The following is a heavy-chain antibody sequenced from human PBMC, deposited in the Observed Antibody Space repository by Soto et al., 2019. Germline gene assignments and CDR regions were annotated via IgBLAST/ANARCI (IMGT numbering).Heavy chain of an antibody. J-gene: IGHJ4*02. CDR2: ISGDGSNT. Sequence: EVHLVESGGGLVQPGGSLRLSCAASGLTFTTYWMHWVRQAPGKGLVWVSRISGDGSNTDYADSVKGRLTLSRDNARNTLFLQMNSLRAEDTAVYYCARGGRGGFDYWGQGALVTVSS. D-gene: IGHD3-16*01. CDR1: GLTFTTYW. V-gene: IGHV3-74*01. CDR3: ARGGRGGFDY.